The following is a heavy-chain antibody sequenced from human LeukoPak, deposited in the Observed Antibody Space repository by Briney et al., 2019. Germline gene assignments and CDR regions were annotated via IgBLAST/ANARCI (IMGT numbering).Heavy chain of an antibody. V-gene: IGHV4-38-2*02. CDR3: ARHVKRGMALDY. CDR2: IYHSGTT. CDR1: GYSISSGYC. Sequence: PSETLSLTCTVSGYSISSGYCWGWVRQPPGKGLEWIGSIYHSGTTYYNTSLKSRVTVSVDTSKNQFSLRLTSVTAADTAVYYCARHVKRGMALDYWGQGTLVTVSS. D-gene: IGHD3-16*01. J-gene: IGHJ4*02.